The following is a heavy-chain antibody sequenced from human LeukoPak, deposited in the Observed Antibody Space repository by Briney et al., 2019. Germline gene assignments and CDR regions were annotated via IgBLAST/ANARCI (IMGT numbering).Heavy chain of an antibody. J-gene: IGHJ4*02. CDR1: GYTFTGYY. V-gene: IGHV1-2*02. CDR3: ARDPNYCDGGTCYFDY. D-gene: IGHD2-15*01. CDR2: INPNSGGT. Sequence: GASVKVSCKASGYTFTGYYMHWVRQAPGQGLEWMGWINPNSGGTNYAQKFQGRVTMTRDTSISTAYMELSSLTSDDTAMYYCARDPNYCDGGTCYFDYWGQGTLVTVSS.